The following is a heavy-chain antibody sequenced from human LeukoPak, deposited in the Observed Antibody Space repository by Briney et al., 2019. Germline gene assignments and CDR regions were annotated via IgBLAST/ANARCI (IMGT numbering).Heavy chain of an antibody. CDR1: GFTFSSYA. CDR3: ARDGDCTGAICYGRIGNFFDP. Sequence: GGSLRLSCAASGFTFSSYAMHWVRQAPGKGLEWVAVISYDGSNKYYADSVKGRFTISRDNSKNTLYLQMNSLRAEDTAVYYCARDGDCTGAICYGRIGNFFDPWGQGILVTVSS. J-gene: IGHJ5*02. CDR2: ISYDGSNK. D-gene: IGHD2-8*02. V-gene: IGHV3-30-3*01.